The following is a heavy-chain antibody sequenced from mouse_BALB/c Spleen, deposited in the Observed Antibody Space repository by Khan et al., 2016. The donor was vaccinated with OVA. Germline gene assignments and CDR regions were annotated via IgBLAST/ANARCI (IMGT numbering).Heavy chain of an antibody. V-gene: IGHV1S137*01. CDR1: GYTFPDYA. CDR2: ISTYYGDA. J-gene: IGHJ3*01. Sequence: QVRLQQSGAELVRPGVSVKISCKGSGYTFPDYAMHWVKQSHAKSLEWIGVISTYYGDADYNQKFKGKATMTVDKSSSTAYMELARLTSEDSAIYYCARGSVNSRFAYWGQGTLVTVSA. CDR3: ARGSVNSRFAY. D-gene: IGHD1-3*01.